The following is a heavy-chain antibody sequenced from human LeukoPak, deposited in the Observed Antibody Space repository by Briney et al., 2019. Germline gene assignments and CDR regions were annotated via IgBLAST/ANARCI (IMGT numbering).Heavy chain of an antibody. CDR3: TTDIGVRGVIY. CDR2: VSGSGGST. CDR1: GFTFSSYA. Sequence: PGGSLRLSCAASGFTFSSYAMSWVRQVPGKGLEWVAAVSGSGGSTYYADSVKGRFTISRDNSKNTLYLQMNSLKTEDTAVYYCTTDIGVRGVIYWGQGTLVTVSS. V-gene: IGHV3-23*01. D-gene: IGHD3-10*01. J-gene: IGHJ4*02.